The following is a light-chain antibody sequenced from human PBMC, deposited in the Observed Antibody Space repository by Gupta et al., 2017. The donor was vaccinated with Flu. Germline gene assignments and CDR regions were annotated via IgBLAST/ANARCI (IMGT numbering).Light chain of an antibody. CDR2: AAS. CDR3: QQYNSYPVT. V-gene: IGKV1D-16*01. CDR1: QGISTW. Sequence: DIQMTQSPSSLSASVGDRVTLTCRASQGISTWLAWYQLKPGKAPRSLIYAASYLRSGVPSRFSGSGSGTDVTLTISSLQPEDFATYSCQQYNSYPVTFGGGTKVEIK. J-gene: IGKJ4*01.